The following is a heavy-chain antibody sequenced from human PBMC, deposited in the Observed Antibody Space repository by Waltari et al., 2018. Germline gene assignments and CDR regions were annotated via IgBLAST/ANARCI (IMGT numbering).Heavy chain of an antibody. D-gene: IGHD1-7*01. CDR2: INSDGSGT. CDR1: GCTFSSYW. Sequence: EVQLVESGGGLVQPGGSLSVSCTASGCTFSSYWMHWVRQVPGKGLVWVSRINSDGSGTSYADSAKGRFTISRDNAKNTLFLQMNSLRGEDTAVYYCASGNSHAFDLWGQGTMVTVSS. CDR3: ASGNSHAFDL. V-gene: IGHV3-74*01. J-gene: IGHJ3*01.